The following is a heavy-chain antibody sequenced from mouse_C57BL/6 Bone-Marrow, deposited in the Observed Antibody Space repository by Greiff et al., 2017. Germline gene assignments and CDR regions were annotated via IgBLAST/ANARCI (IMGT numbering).Heavy chain of an antibody. Sequence: VNLVESGPGLVAPSQSLSITCTVSGFSLTSSAISWVRQPPGKGLEWLGVIWTGGGTNYNSALKSRLSISKDNSKSQVFLKMNSLQTDDTARYFGDRKTPLLLYAMDYWGQGTSVTVSS. CDR3: DRKTPLLLYAMDY. D-gene: IGHD2-10*01. V-gene: IGHV2-9-1*01. J-gene: IGHJ4*01. CDR2: IWTGGGT. CDR1: GFSLTSSA.